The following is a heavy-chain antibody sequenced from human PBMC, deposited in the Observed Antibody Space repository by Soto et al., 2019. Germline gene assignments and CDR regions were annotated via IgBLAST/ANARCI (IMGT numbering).Heavy chain of an antibody. V-gene: IGHV3-33*01. CDR2: IWYDGSNK. CDR1: GFTFSSYG. Sequence: GGSLRLSCAASGFTFSSYGMHWVRQAPGKGLEWVAVIWYDGSNKYYADSVKGRFTISRDNSKNTLYLQMNSLRAEDTAVYYCARDPGVKGELSFNYFDYWGQGTLVTVSS. J-gene: IGHJ4*02. CDR3: ARDPGVKGELSFNYFDY. D-gene: IGHD3-16*02.